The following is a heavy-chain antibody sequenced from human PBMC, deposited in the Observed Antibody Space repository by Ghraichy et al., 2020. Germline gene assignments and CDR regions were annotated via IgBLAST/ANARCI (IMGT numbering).Heavy chain of an antibody. CDR3: ARERYCTNGICSYYDYGMDV. D-gene: IGHD2-8*01. CDR1: GFTFSSYS. CDR2: ISSTSGII. Sequence: GGSLRLSCAASGFTFSSYSMNWVRQAPGKGPEWVSYISSTSGIIYYADSVKGRFTMSRDNAKKSLYLQMNSLRDEDTAVYYCARERYCTNGICSYYDYGMDVWGQGTKVTVSS. J-gene: IGHJ6*02. V-gene: IGHV3-48*02.